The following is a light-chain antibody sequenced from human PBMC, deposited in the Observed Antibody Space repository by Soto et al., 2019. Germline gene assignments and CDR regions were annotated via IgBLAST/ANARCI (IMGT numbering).Light chain of an antibody. CDR3: CSYAGS. CDR2: EVS. Sequence: QSALTQPASVSGSPGQSITISCTGTSSDVGSYNLVSWYQQHPGKAPKLMIYEVSKRPSGVSNRFSGSKSGNTASLTISELQAEYEADYYCCSYAGSLGGGTKLTVL. J-gene: IGLJ2*01. CDR1: SSDVGSYNL. V-gene: IGLV2-23*02.